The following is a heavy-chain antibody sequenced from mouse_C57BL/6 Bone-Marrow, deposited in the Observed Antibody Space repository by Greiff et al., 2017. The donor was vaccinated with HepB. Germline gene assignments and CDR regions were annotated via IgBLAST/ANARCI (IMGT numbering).Heavy chain of an antibody. CDR3: ARERVTTGFAY. V-gene: IGHV5-17*01. J-gene: IGHJ3*01. CDR2: ISSGSSTI. D-gene: IGHD2-2*01. Sequence: EVKLVESGGGLVKPGGSLKLSCAASGFTFSDYGMHWVRQAPEKGLEWVAYISSGSSTIYYADTVKGRFTISRDNAKNTLFLQMTSLRSEDTAMYYCARERVTTGFAYWGQGTLVTVSA. CDR1: GFTFSDYG.